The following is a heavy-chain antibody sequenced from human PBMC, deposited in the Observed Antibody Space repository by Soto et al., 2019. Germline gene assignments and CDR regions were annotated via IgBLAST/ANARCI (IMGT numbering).Heavy chain of an antibody. CDR2: IIPLFGTP. CDR3: ARDREDYGSGNYYIRIDF. J-gene: IGHJ4*02. D-gene: IGHD3-10*01. V-gene: IGHV1-69*01. Sequence: QVQLVQSGAEVKKPGSSVKVSCKASGGIFSTYAISWLRPAAGQGLEWIGGIIPLFGTPNYAQRFQGRVTVTVDESTSTAYMEVGRLRSEDTAVYYCARDREDYGSGNYYIRIDFWGEGALVTVSS. CDR1: GGIFSTYA.